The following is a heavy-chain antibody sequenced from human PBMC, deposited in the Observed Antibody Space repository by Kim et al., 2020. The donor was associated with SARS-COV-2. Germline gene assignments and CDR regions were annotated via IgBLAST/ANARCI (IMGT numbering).Heavy chain of an antibody. J-gene: IGHJ5*02. CDR1: GFTFDDYG. V-gene: IGHV3-20*04. Sequence: GGSPRLSCAASGFTFDDYGMSWVRQAPGKGLEWVSGINWNGGSTGYADSVKGRFTISRDNAKNSLYLQMNSLRAEDTALYYCARVRAVAGSYNWFDPWGQGTLVTVSS. D-gene: IGHD6-19*01. CDR3: ARVRAVAGSYNWFDP. CDR2: INWNGGST.